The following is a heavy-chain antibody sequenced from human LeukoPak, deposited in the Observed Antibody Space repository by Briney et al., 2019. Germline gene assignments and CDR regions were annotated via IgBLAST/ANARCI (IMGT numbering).Heavy chain of an antibody. D-gene: IGHD6-19*01. CDR3: ARVSEDYSSGWYEEYFQY. Sequence: PGGSLRLSCAASGFTFSRYGMHWVRQAPGKRLEWVAGIWYDGSKKSYADSVKGRFSISRDNSKNTLNLQMTSLRAEDTAVYYCARVSEDYSSGWYEEYFQYWGQGTLVIVSS. J-gene: IGHJ1*01. CDR1: GFTFSRYG. CDR2: IWYDGSKK. V-gene: IGHV3-33*01.